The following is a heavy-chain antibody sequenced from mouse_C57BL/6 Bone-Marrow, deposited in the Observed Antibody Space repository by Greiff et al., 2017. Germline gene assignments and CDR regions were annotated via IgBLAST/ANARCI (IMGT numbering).Heavy chain of an antibody. CDR2: IHPNSGST. CDR3: AREGYYYGSSYLYYYAMDY. Sequence: QVHVKQPGAELVKPGASVKLSCKASGYTFTSYWMHWVKQRPGQGLEWIGMIHPNSGSTNYNEKFKSKATLTVDKSSSTAYMQLSSLTSEDSALYYCAREGYYYGSSYLYYYAMDYWGQGTSVTVSS. D-gene: IGHD1-1*01. CDR1: GYTFTSYW. J-gene: IGHJ4*01. V-gene: IGHV1-64*01.